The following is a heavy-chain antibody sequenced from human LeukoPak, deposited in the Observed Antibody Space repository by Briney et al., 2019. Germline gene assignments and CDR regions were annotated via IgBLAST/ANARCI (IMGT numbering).Heavy chain of an antibody. J-gene: IGHJ4*02. Sequence: GGSLRLSCAASGFTFSSYAMSWVRQAPGKGLQWVSAISGSGGDTYDADSVKGRFTISRDNSKNTLYLQMNSLRAEDTAVYYCARAPYSGGWYLMYWGQGTLVTVSS. D-gene: IGHD6-19*01. CDR3: ARAPYSGGWYLMY. CDR1: GFTFSSYA. CDR2: ISGSGGDT. V-gene: IGHV3-23*01.